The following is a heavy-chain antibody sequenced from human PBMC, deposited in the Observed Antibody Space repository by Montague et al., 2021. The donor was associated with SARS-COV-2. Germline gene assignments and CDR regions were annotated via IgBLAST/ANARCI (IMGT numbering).Heavy chain of an antibody. D-gene: IGHD3-3*01. CDR2: IYTSGST. CDR1: GGSIRSGIYY. J-gene: IGHJ5*02. Sequence: TLSLTCTVFGGSIRSGIYYWSWIRQPAGKGLEWIGRIYTSGSTNYNPSLNSRVTISVDTSKNQFSLKLSSVTAADTAVYYCARGTTVSSSGYYTGWFDPWGQGTLVTVSS. V-gene: IGHV4-61*02. CDR3: ARGTTVSSSGYYTGWFDP.